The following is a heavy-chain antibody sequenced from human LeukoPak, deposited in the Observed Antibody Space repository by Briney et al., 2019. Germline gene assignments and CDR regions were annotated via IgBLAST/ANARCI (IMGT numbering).Heavy chain of an antibody. D-gene: IGHD3-16*01. V-gene: IGHV4-59*01. Sequence: SETLSLTCTVSNGSISSDYWTWIRQPPGKGLELIGYIYYSGSTNYNPSLKSRVTISVDTSKNQFSLKLTSVTAADTAVYYCARVWSSRKAFDIWGQGTMVTVSS. J-gene: IGHJ3*02. CDR2: IYYSGST. CDR1: NGSISSDY. CDR3: ARVWSSRKAFDI.